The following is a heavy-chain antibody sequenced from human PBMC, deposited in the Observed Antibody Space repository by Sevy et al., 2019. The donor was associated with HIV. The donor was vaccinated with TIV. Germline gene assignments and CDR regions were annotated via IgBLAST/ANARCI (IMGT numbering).Heavy chain of an antibody. CDR1: GLTFSSHA. Sequence: GGSLRLSCAASGLTFSSHAMSWVRQPPGRGLEWVSAISGSGETTSYADSVKGRFTISRDNSKNTLYLLMNGLRADDTAVYFCAKESMLHLWRGYFDSWGQGTLVTVSS. CDR2: ISGSGETT. CDR3: AKESMLHLWRGYFDS. D-gene: IGHD2-2*01. J-gene: IGHJ4*02. V-gene: IGHV3-23*01.